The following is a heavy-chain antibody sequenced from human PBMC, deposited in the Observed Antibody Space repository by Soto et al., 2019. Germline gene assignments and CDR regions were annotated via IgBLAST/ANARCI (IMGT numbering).Heavy chain of an antibody. V-gene: IGHV3-21*01. J-gene: IGHJ4*02. CDR2: ISSSSSYI. CDR3: ARKRGDFWSGYPHPIDY. D-gene: IGHD3-3*01. Sequence: GGSLRLSCAASGFTFSSYSMNWVRQAPGKGLEWVSSISSSSSYIYYADSVKGRFTISRDNAKNSLYLQMNSLRAEDTAVYYCARKRGDFWSGYPHPIDYWGQGTLVTVSS. CDR1: GFTFSSYS.